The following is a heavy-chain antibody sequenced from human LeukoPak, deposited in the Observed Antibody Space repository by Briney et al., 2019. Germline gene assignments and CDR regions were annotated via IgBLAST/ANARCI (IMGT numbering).Heavy chain of an antibody. CDR2: INGDGNII. CDR1: GFTFSRSW. D-gene: IGHD3-22*01. CDR3: ATGNYYDSSCYYTFVY. Sequence: GGSLRLSCAASGFTFSRSWMHWVRQAPGKGLVWVSRINGDGNIISYADSVKGRFTISRDNAKNTLYLQMNSLRAEDTAVYYCATGNYYDSSCYYTFVYWGQGALVTVSS. V-gene: IGHV3-74*01. J-gene: IGHJ4*02.